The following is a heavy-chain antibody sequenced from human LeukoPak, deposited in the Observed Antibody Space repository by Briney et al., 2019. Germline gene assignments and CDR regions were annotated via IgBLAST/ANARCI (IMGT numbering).Heavy chain of an antibody. D-gene: IGHD1-26*01. CDR1: GGSISSYY. J-gene: IGHJ4*02. CDR2: IYYSGST. V-gene: IGHV4-59*08. Sequence: SETLSLTCTVSGGSISSYYWSWIRQPPGKGLEWIGYIYYSGSTNYNPSLKSRVTISVDTSKNQFSLKLSSVTAADTAVCYCARHGGATTEYYFDYWGQGTLVTVSS. CDR3: ARHGGATTEYYFDY.